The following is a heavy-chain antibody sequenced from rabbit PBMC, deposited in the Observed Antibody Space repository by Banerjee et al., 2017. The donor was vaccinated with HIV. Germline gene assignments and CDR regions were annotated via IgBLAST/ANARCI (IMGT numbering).Heavy chain of an antibody. V-gene: IGHV1S40*01. J-gene: IGHJ4*01. CDR3: ARETSSGWGIVSFYFSL. D-gene: IGHD4-1*01. Sequence: QSLEESGGDLVKPGASLTLTCTASGFSFSSSDYMCWVRQAPGKGLEWISCIAGDSSGFTYSATWAKGRFTISKTSSTTVTLQMTSLTAADTATYFCARETSSGWGIVSFYFSLWGQGTLVTVS. CDR1: GFSFSSSDY. CDR2: IAGDSSGFT.